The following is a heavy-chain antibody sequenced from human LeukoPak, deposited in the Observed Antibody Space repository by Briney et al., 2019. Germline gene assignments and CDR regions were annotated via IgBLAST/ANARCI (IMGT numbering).Heavy chain of an antibody. Sequence: GGSLRLSCAASGFTFDRYWMHWVRQTPGKRLVWVSRINQDGRYITYADSVQGRFTISRDTAKSTLFLQMNSLRVDDTAVYYCARESMVGGALEGWGQGALVTVSS. CDR1: GFTFDRYW. J-gene: IGHJ4*02. CDR3: ARESMVGGALEG. CDR2: INQDGRYI. D-gene: IGHD2-8*01. V-gene: IGHV3-74*01.